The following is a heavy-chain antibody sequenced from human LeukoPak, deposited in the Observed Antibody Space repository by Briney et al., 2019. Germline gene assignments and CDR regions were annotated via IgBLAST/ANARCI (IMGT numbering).Heavy chain of an antibody. CDR2: ISYDGSNK. Sequence: QSGRSLRLPCAASGFTFSSYAMHWVRQAPGKGLEWVAVISYDGSNKYYADSVKGRFTISRDNSKNTLYLQMNSLRAEDTAVYYCARDRPYYYGSVTYYFDYWGQGTLVTVSS. J-gene: IGHJ4*02. D-gene: IGHD3-10*01. CDR3: ARDRPYYYGSVTYYFDY. V-gene: IGHV3-30*04. CDR1: GFTFSSYA.